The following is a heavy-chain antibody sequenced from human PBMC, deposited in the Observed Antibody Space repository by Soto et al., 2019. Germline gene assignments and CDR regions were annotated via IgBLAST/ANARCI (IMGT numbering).Heavy chain of an antibody. D-gene: IGHD1-1*01. CDR1: GFSLTTLGVG. J-gene: IGHJ3*01. CDR2: MYWDDDR. CDR3: ANSQLTTAANAFDV. Sequence: QITLKESGPTLVKPTQALTLTCSFSGFSLTTLGVGVGWVRQPPGEALEWLALMYWDDDRQYSPSLKTRLTITKHTSKSQVVLTLTNIDPVDTGTYYCANSQLTTAANAFDVWGQGTIVTVSS. V-gene: IGHV2-5*02.